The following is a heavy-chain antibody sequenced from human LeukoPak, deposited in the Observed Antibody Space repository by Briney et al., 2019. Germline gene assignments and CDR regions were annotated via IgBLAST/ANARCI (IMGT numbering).Heavy chain of an antibody. D-gene: IGHD2-15*01. CDR2: ISSSSSTI. CDR3: ARDCSGGSCYSGWGYYYGMDV. CDR1: GFTFSSYS. Sequence: GGSLRLSCAASGFTFSSYSMNWVRQAPGKGLEWVSYISSSSSTIYYADSVKGRFTISRDNAKNSLYLQMNSLRAEDTAVYSCARDCSGGSCYSGWGYYYGMDVWGHGTTVTVSS. V-gene: IGHV3-48*01. J-gene: IGHJ6*02.